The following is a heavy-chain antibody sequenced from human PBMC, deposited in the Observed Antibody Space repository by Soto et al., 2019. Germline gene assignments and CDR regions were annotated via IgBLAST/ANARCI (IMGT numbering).Heavy chain of an antibody. CDR3: ARGGLRQRLFNWFDP. CDR1: GYTFTSYD. D-gene: IGHD4-17*01. Sequence: SVKVSCKASGYTFTSYDINWVRQATGQGLEWMGGIIPIFGTANYAQKFQGRVTITADESTSTAYMELSSLRSEDTAVYYCARGGLRQRLFNWFDPWG. CDR2: IIPIFGTA. J-gene: IGHJ5*02. V-gene: IGHV1-69*13.